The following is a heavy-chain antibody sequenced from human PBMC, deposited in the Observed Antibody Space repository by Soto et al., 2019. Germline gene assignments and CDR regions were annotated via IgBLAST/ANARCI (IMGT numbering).Heavy chain of an antibody. J-gene: IGHJ6*02. V-gene: IGHV1-69*01. Sequence: QVQLVQSGAEVKKPGSSVKVSCKTSGVSFNNNGIGWVRQAPGQGLEWMGGVSPPFRTSNYARKFQGRISITADASTGTVNMELSSLTSDDTAQYYCARVLYYGSGSYSPYGMDVWGQGTTVTVSS. D-gene: IGHD3-10*01. CDR1: GVSFNNNG. CDR2: VSPPFRTS. CDR3: ARVLYYGSGSYSPYGMDV.